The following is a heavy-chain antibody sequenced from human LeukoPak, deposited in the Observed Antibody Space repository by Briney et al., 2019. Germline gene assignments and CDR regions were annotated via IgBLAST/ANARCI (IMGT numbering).Heavy chain of an antibody. D-gene: IGHD3-3*01. CDR2: ISYDGSNK. CDR1: GFIFSSYA. V-gene: IGHV3-30*04. Sequence: PGGSLRLSCSASGFIFSSYAMHWVRQAPGKGLEWVAVISYDGSNKYYADSVKGRFTISRDNSKNTLYLQMNSLRAEDTAVYYCAKEGSFLEWLFSSHWLDYWGQGTLVTVSS. J-gene: IGHJ4*02. CDR3: AKEGSFLEWLFSSHWLDY.